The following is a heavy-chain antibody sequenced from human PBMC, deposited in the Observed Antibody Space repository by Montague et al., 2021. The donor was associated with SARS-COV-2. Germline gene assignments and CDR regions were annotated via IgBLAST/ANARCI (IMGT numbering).Heavy chain of an antibody. V-gene: IGHV3-33*08. Sequence: SLRLSCAASGFTFSSYGMHWVRRAPGKGLEWVAVIWYDGSNKYYADSVKGRFTISRDNSKNTLYLQMNSLRAEDTAVYYCARDPQYSSGWDDAFDIWGQGTMVTVSS. J-gene: IGHJ3*02. D-gene: IGHD6-19*01. CDR1: GFTFSSYG. CDR2: IWYDGSNK. CDR3: ARDPQYSSGWDDAFDI.